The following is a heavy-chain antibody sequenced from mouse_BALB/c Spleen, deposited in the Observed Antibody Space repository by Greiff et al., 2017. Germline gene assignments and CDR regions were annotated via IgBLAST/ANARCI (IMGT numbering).Heavy chain of an antibody. Sequence: QVQLKQPGAELVKPGASVKLSCKASGYTFTSYWMHWVKQRPGQGLEWIGEINPSNGRTNYNEKFKSKATLTVDKSSSTAYMQLSSLTSEDSAVYYCARERDYYDYRSYAMDYWGQGTSVTVSS. CDR2: INPSNGRT. V-gene: IGHV1S81*02. CDR3: ARERDYYDYRSYAMDY. CDR1: GYTFTSYW. J-gene: IGHJ4*01. D-gene: IGHD2-4*01.